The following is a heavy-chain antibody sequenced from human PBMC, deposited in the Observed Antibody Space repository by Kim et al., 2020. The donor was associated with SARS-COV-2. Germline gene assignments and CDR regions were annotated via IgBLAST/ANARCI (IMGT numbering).Heavy chain of an antibody. D-gene: IGHD3-22*01. V-gene: IGHV4-39*01. Sequence: KSRVTISVDTSKNQFSLKRSSLTAADTAVYYCARLQRYYGSSGYTYYFDYWGQGTLVTVSS. CDR3: ARLQRYYGSSGYTYYFDY. J-gene: IGHJ4*02.